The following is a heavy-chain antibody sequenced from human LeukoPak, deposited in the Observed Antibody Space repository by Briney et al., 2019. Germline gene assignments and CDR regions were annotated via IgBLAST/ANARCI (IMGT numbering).Heavy chain of an antibody. CDR2: ISVSGTTM. D-gene: IGHD4-17*01. CDR3: ARVGRLQYGDYVAFDY. J-gene: IGHJ4*02. Sequence: GGSLRLSCATSGFTFTDYYMTWIRQAPGKGLEWISYISVSGTTMYYADSVKGRFTLSRDNAKNSLYLQMNSLRADDTAVYYCARVGRLQYGDYVAFDYWGQGALVTVSS. V-gene: IGHV3-11*01. CDR1: GFTFTDYY.